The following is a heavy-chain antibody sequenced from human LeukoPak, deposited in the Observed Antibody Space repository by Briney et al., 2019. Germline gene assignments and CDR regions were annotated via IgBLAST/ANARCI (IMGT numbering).Heavy chain of an antibody. J-gene: IGHJ4*02. Sequence: SVKVSCKASGGTFSSYAISWVRQAPGQGLEWMGRIIPILGIANYAQKFQGRVTITADKSTSTAYMELSSLRSEDTAVYYCVRDSSGYFGEVYWGQGTLVTVSS. V-gene: IGHV1-69*04. CDR2: IIPILGIA. D-gene: IGHD3-22*01. CDR1: GGTFSSYA. CDR3: VRDSSGYFGEVY.